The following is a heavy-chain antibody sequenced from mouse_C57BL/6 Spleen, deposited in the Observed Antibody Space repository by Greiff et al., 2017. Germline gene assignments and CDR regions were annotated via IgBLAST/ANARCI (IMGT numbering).Heavy chain of an antibody. D-gene: IGHD3-2*02. CDR2: ISSGSSTI. CDR1: GFTFSDYG. J-gene: IGHJ3*01. Sequence: EVKLVESGGGLVKPGGSLKLSCAASGFTFSDYGMHWVRQAPEKGLEWVAYISSGSSTIYYAATVKGRFTISRDNAKNTLFLQMTSLRSEDTAMYYCAREAQATYWGQGTLVTVSA. CDR3: AREAQATY. V-gene: IGHV5-17*01.